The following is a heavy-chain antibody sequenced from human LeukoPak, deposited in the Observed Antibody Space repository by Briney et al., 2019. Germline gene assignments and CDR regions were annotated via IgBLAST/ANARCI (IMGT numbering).Heavy chain of an antibody. J-gene: IGHJ3*02. CDR1: GLTFDDYA. CDR3: ARGGLDEDGDYPDAFHI. D-gene: IGHD4-17*01. Sequence: GGSLRLSCAASGLTFDDYAMHSVRHAPGKGLGWVSSITSRSNYIYYADSVKGRFTISRDNAKNSRYLQMNSLRAEDTAVYYCARGGLDEDGDYPDAFHIWGQGTMVTVSS. V-gene: IGHV3-21*06. CDR2: ITSRSNYI.